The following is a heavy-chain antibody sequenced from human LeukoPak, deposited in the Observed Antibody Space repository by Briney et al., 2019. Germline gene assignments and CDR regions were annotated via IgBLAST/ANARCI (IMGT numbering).Heavy chain of an antibody. CDR1: GFTFSSYA. J-gene: IGHJ4*02. Sequence: PGGSLRLSCAASGFTFSSYAMHWVRQAPGKGLEWVSTISGSGGNTYYADSVKGRFTISRDSSKNALYLQMNRLRAEDTAIYYCAKDGRVEQQLYYFDYWGQGTLVTVSS. CDR3: AKDGRVEQQLYYFDY. V-gene: IGHV3-23*01. D-gene: IGHD6-13*01. CDR2: ISGSGGNT.